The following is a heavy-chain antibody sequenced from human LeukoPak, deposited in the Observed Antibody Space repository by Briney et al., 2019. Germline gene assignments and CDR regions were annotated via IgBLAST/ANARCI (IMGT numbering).Heavy chain of an antibody. V-gene: IGHV4-39*01. CDR3: AKIRGGAYNWVDP. CDR1: GRSNSSSSYY. J-gene: IGHJ5*02. CDR2: LYYGGST. D-gene: IGHD3-10*01. Sequence: PSETLSLICTVSGRSNSSSSYYWGWIRQPPGKGLEWIGSLYYGGSTYHNPSLKSRVTLSLDTSKNQFSLKLSSVTAADTALYYCAKIRGGAYNWVDPWGQGTLVTVSS.